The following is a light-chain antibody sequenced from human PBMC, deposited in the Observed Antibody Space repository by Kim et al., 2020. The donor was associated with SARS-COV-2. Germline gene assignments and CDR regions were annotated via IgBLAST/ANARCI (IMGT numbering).Light chain of an antibody. J-gene: IGLJ3*02. CDR3: SSYTSSSTWV. V-gene: IGLV2-14*03. CDR2: DVS. CDR1: SSDIGGYNY. Sequence: GQSITISCSGTSSDIGGYNYVSWYQHRPGKAPKLMMYDVSNRPSGVSNRFSGSKSGNTASLTISGLQAEDEADYYCSSYTSSSTWVFGGGTQLTVL.